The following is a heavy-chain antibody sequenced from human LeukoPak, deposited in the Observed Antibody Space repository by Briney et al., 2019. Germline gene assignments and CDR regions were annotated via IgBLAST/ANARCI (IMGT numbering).Heavy chain of an antibody. CDR3: AKDKIDGDYVTPFDY. V-gene: IGHV3-30*18. Sequence: GGSLRLSCAASGFNFSNHGIHWVRQAPGKGLDWVAVISHDGSQTYYTDSAKGRFTVSRDNSKNTMYLQLNSLRVEDTAMYFCAKDKIDGDYVTPFDYWGQGTLVTVSS. CDR1: GFNFSNHG. J-gene: IGHJ4*02. CDR2: ISHDGSQT. D-gene: IGHD4-17*01.